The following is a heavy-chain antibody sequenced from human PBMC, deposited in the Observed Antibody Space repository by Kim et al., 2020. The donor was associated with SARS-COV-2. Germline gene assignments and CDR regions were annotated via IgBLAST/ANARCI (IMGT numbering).Heavy chain of an antibody. CDR1: GFTFNAYA. Sequence: GGSLRLSCAASGFTFNAYAMNWVRQAPGKGLEWVSFIRGGGAGPLYADSVKGRFIISRDNSKNILYLQMNSLRVEDTAVYYCAKCESGYGNDALDIWGQGTAVTVSS. CDR3: AKCESGYGNDALDI. CDR2: IRGGGAGP. V-gene: IGHV3-23*01. J-gene: IGHJ3*02. D-gene: IGHD6-25*01.